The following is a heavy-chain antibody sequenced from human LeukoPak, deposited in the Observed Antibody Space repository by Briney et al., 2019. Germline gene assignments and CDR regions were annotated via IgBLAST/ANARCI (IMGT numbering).Heavy chain of an antibody. V-gene: IGHV3-53*01. CDR1: GFTVSSNY. Sequence: PGGSLRLSCAASGFTVSSNYMSWVRQAPGEGLEWLSIIYMAGNTYYADSVKGRFTISRDNSKNTLYLQMNSLRADDTAVYYCVRVAVGAVYDAFDIWGQGTMVTVSS. J-gene: IGHJ3*02. CDR3: VRVAVGAVYDAFDI. D-gene: IGHD1-26*01. CDR2: IYMAGNT.